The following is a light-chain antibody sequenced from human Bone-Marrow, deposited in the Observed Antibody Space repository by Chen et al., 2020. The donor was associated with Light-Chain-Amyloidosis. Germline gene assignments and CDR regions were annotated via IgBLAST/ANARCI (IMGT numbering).Light chain of an antibody. V-gene: IGLV3-25*03. J-gene: IGLJ2*01. Sequence: SYELTQPPSVSVSPGQTARISCSGDGMPKKYADWYQQKPGKAPVLVIYNDSERPSGIPERFSGSSSGTTVTLTISGVQAEDEADYYCQAASPTDTLYVLFGGGTKLTVL. CDR1: GMPKKY. CDR2: NDS. CDR3: QAASPTDTLYVL.